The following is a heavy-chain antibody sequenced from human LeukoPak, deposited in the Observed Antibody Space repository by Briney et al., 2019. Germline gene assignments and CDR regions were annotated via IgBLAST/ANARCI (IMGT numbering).Heavy chain of an antibody. CDR2: ISGSGGST. Sequence: GGSLRLSCAASGLTFSNAWMSWVRQAPGKGLEWVSAISGSGGSTYYADSVKGRFTISRDNSKNTLYLQMNSLRAEDTAVYYCARDLWFGESFDYWGQGTLVTVSS. V-gene: IGHV3-23*01. D-gene: IGHD3-10*01. CDR1: GLTFSNAW. J-gene: IGHJ4*02. CDR3: ARDLWFGESFDY.